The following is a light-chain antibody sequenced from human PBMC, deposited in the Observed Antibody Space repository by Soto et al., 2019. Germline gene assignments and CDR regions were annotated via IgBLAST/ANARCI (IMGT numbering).Light chain of an antibody. CDR3: QSYDSSLSGWGV. Sequence: QSXLTQPPSVSGAPGQRVTISCTGSSSNIGAGYDVHWYQQLPGTAPKLLIYGNSNRPSGVPDRFSGSKSGTSASLAITGLQAEDEADYYCQSYDSSLSGWGVFGTGTKVTVL. V-gene: IGLV1-40*01. CDR2: GNS. CDR1: SSNIGAGYD. J-gene: IGLJ1*01.